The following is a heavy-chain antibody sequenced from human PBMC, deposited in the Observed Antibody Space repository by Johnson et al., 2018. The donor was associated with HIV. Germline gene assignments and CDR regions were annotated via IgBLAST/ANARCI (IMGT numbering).Heavy chain of an antibody. D-gene: IGHD5-18*01. Sequence: QVQLVESGGGLVKPGGSLRLSCAGSGFTFSDHYMSWVRQAPGKGLEWVSYISSSGSTIYYADSVKGRFTISRDNAKNSLYLQLNSLRPEDTALYYCARAYTYGAFDIWGQGTMVTVSS. CDR3: ARAYTYGAFDI. V-gene: IGHV3-11*01. J-gene: IGHJ3*02. CDR2: ISSSGSTI. CDR1: GFTFSDHY.